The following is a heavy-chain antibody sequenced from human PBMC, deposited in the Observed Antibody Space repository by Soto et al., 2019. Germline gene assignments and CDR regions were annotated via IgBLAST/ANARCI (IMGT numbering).Heavy chain of an antibody. CDR2: IIPILGIA. CDR3: ARGGIAAAGTQLDY. D-gene: IGHD6-13*01. Sequence: QVQLVQSGAEVKKPGSSVKVSCKASGGTFSSYTISWVRQAPGQGLEWMGRIIPILGIANYAQKFQGRVTSTADKSTSTAYMELSSLRSEDTAVYYCARGGIAAAGTQLDYWGQGTLVTVSS. V-gene: IGHV1-69*02. J-gene: IGHJ4*02. CDR1: GGTFSSYT.